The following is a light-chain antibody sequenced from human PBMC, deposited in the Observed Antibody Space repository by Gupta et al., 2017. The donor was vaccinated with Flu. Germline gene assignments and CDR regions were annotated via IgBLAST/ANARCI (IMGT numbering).Light chain of an antibody. CDR3: QHYGSSRT. V-gene: IGKV3-20*01. CDR2: GSS. CDR1: QSVSDSY. Sequence: EIVLTQPPGTLSLSPGERATLSCRASQSVSDSYLAWYQQKPGHATRLLIYGSSSRATGIPDRFSGSGSATYFAITISRLEPEYFAVYYCQHYGSSRTFGEGTKVEI. J-gene: IGKJ4*02.